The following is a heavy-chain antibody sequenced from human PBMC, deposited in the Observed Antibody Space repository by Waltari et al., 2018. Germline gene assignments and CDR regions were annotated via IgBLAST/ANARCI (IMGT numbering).Heavy chain of an antibody. J-gene: IGHJ6*03. CDR1: GGSTSSYY. CDR2: SYASGST. D-gene: IGHD3-3*01. Sequence: QVQLLVSAPVLVKPSETLSLTCTVSGGSTSSYYWSWIRQPAVTVLDWIGYSYASGSTNDDPTLKRRVTMSVDTSKTQYSRKRSSVTAADTAVYYCARGYYDFWGGYGGKRYYYYMDVWGKGTTVTVSS. CDR3: ARGYYDFWGGYGGKRYYYYMDV. V-gene: IGHV4-4*09.